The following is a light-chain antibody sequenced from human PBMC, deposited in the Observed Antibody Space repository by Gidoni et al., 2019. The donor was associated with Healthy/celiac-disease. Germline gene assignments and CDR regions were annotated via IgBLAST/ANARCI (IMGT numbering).Light chain of an antibody. J-gene: IGLJ1*01. Sequence: QSALTQPRSVSGSPGQSVTISCTGTSSDVGGSNYVSWYQQHPGKAPKLMIYDVSKRPSGVPDRFSGSKSGNTASLTISGLQAEDEADYYCCSYAGSYTLVFGTGTKVTVL. V-gene: IGLV2-11*01. CDR2: DVS. CDR1: SSDVGGSNY. CDR3: CSYAGSYTLV.